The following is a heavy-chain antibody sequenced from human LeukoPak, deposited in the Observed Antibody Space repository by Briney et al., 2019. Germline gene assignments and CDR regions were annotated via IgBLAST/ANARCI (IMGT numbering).Heavy chain of an antibody. Sequence: SETLSLTCTVSGGSISSGSLYWSWIRQPAGKGLEWIGHIFTTGSTNYNPSLKSRVTISVDTPKNQFSLKLSSVTAADTAVYYCASLDSSGYDAFDIWSQGTMVTVSS. CDR1: GGSISSGSLY. D-gene: IGHD3-22*01. CDR2: IFTTGST. J-gene: IGHJ3*02. V-gene: IGHV4-61*09. CDR3: ASLDSSGYDAFDI.